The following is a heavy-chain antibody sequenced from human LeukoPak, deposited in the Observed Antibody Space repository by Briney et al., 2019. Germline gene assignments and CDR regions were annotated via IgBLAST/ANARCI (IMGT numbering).Heavy chain of an antibody. CDR1: GITFSSYA. CDR2: INHSGST. CDR3: ARLGAGYFDY. Sequence: GSLRLSCAASGITFSSYAMSWIRQPPGKGLEWIGEINHSGSTNYNPSLKSRVTISVDTSKNQFSLKLSSVTAADTAVYYCARLGAGYFDYWGQGTLVTVSS. D-gene: IGHD6-19*01. V-gene: IGHV4-34*01. J-gene: IGHJ4*02.